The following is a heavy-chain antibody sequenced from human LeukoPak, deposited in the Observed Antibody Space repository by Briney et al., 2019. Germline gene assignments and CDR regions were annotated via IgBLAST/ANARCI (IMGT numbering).Heavy chain of an antibody. Sequence: PSETLSLTCTVSGGSISSYYWSWIRQPPGKGLEWIGYIYYSGSTNYNPSLKSRATISVDTSKNQFSLKLSSVTAADTAVYYCARATAMVKGYNWFDPWGQGTLVTVSS. V-gene: IGHV4-59*01. CDR2: IYYSGST. D-gene: IGHD5-18*01. CDR3: ARATAMVKGYNWFDP. J-gene: IGHJ5*02. CDR1: GGSISSYY.